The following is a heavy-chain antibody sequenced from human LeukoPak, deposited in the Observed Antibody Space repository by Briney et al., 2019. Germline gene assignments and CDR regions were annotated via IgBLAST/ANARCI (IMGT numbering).Heavy chain of an antibody. CDR3: AREILEGYDAFDI. J-gene: IGHJ3*02. CDR2: ISSSSSYI. D-gene: IGHD3-3*01. V-gene: IGHV3-21*01. Sequence: GGSLRLSCAASGFTFSSYSMNWVRQAPGKGLEWVSSISSSSSYIYYADSVKGRFTIFRDNAKNSLYLQMNSLRAEDTAVYYCAREILEGYDAFDIWGQGTMVTVSS. CDR1: GFTFSSYS.